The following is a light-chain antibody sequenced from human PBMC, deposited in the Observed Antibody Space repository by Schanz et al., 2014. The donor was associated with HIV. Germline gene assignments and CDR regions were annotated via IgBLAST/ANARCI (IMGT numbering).Light chain of an antibody. J-gene: IGLJ2*01. CDR2: NTN. V-gene: IGLV7-46*01. CDR3: LLSYSAARQVV. CDR1: TGGVTSGHF. Sequence: QAVVTQEPSLTVSPGGTVTLTCGSSTGGVTSGHFPFWLQQRPGQAPRTLIFNTNKKHSWTPARFSGSLFGGKAALTISGAQPEDEAEYYCLLSYSAARQVVFGGGTKVTVL.